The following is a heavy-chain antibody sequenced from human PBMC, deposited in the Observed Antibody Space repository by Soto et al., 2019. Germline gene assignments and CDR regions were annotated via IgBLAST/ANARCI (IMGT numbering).Heavy chain of an antibody. V-gene: IGHV3-33*01. CDR1: GFTFSSYG. CDR3: ARDRHPAAPLFDY. D-gene: IGHD2-2*01. J-gene: IGHJ4*02. Sequence: GGSLRLSCAASGFTFSSYGMHWVRQAPGKGLEWVAVIWYDGSNKYYADSVKGRFTISRDNSKNTLYLQMNSLRAEDTAVYYCARDRHPAAPLFDYWGQGTLVTVSS. CDR2: IWYDGSNK.